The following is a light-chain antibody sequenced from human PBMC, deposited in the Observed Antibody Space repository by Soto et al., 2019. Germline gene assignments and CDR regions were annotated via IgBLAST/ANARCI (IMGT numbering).Light chain of an antibody. Sequence: EILLTQSPCTLSLSPGERATLSCRASQSVSSSHLAWYQHKPGQAPRLLIYAASSRATGSPERFSGGGSGTDFTLTISRLEPEDFEVYYCQQYGYYPITFGQGTRLEIK. V-gene: IGKV3-20*01. CDR1: QSVSSSH. J-gene: IGKJ5*01. CDR3: QQYGYYPIT. CDR2: AAS.